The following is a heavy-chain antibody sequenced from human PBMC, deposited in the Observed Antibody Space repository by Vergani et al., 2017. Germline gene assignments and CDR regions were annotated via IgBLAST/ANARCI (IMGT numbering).Heavy chain of an antibody. Sequence: QVQLVQSGAAVKKPGASVKVSCKASGYTFTSYYMHWVRQAPGQGLEWMGIINPSGGSTSYAQKFQGRVTMTRDTSTSTVYMELSSLRSEDTAVYYCAMVYSGSYWPYYYYGMDVWGQGTTVTVSS. CDR2: INPSGGST. CDR3: AMVYSGSYWPYYYYGMDV. CDR1: GYTFTSYY. D-gene: IGHD1-26*01. J-gene: IGHJ6*02. V-gene: IGHV1-46*03.